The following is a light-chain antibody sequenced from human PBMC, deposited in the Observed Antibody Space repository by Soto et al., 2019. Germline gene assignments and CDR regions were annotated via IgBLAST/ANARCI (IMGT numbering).Light chain of an antibody. V-gene: IGKV3-15*01. CDR1: QSVSSD. CDR2: GAS. Sequence: EIVMTQSPATLSVSPGDRVTLSCRASQSVSSDLAWYQHKPGQPPRLLIYGASTRATGIPDTFSGSGSGTEFALTISSLQSEDSAVYYCQQYFDWRTFGRGTRVEVK. J-gene: IGKJ1*01. CDR3: QQYFDWRT.